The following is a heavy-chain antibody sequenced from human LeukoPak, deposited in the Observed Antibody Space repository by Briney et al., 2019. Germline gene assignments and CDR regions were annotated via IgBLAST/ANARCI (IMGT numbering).Heavy chain of an antibody. Sequence: GGSLRLSCAASGFTFSSYWMSWVRQAPGKGLEWVANIKQDGSEKYYVDSVKGRFTISRDNAKNSLYLQMNSLRAEDTAGYNCARYTFGGVIVIDYWGQGTLVTVSS. D-gene: IGHD3-16*02. J-gene: IGHJ4*02. CDR3: ARYTFGGVIVIDY. CDR2: IKQDGSEK. CDR1: GFTFSSYW. V-gene: IGHV3-7*01.